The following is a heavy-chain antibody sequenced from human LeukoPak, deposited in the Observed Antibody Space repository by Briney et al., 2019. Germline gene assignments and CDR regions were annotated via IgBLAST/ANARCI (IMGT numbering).Heavy chain of an antibody. J-gene: IGHJ4*02. D-gene: IGHD2-15*01. Sequence: GGSLRLSCAASGFTFSSYAMHWVRQTPGKGLEYVSAISTNGGGTYYANSAKGRFTISRDNSKNTLYLQMGSLRAEDMAVYFCARYCNGVTCYSGYDYWGQGTLVTVSS. V-gene: IGHV3-64*01. CDR3: ARYCNGVTCYSGYDY. CDR2: ISTNGGGT. CDR1: GFTFSSYA.